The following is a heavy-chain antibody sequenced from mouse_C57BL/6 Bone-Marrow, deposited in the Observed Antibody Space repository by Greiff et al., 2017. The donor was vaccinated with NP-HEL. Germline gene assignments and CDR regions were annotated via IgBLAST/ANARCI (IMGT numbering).Heavy chain of an antibody. CDR3: AIYGNHPTYYFDY. J-gene: IGHJ2*01. Sequence: QLKESGAELAKPGASVKLSCKASGYTFTSYWMHWVKQRPGQGLEWIGYINPSSGYTKYNQKFKDKATLTADKSSSTAYMQLSSLTYEDSAVYYCAIYGNHPTYYFDYWGQGTTLTVSS. V-gene: IGHV1-7*01. CDR2: INPSSGYT. D-gene: IGHD2-1*01. CDR1: GYTFTSYW.